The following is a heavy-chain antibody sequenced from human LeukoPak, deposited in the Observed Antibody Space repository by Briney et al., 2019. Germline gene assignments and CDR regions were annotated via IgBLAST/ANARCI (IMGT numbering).Heavy chain of an antibody. Sequence: ASVKVSCKASGCTFTGYFIHWVRQAPGQGLEWMGWINPNTGGTNYAQKFQGRVTMTRDTSISTAYMELSRLRSDDTAVYYCAKLGTGYYRDIFDYWGQGTLVTVSS. J-gene: IGHJ4*02. V-gene: IGHV1-2*02. CDR1: GCTFTGYF. CDR3: AKLGTGYYRDIFDY. D-gene: IGHD3/OR15-3a*01. CDR2: INPNTGGT.